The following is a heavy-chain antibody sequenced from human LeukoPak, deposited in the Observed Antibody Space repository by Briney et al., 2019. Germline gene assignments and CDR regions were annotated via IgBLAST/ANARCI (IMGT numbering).Heavy chain of an antibody. J-gene: IGHJ4*02. CDR3: AGSSSWPPYYFDY. V-gene: IGHV4-39*07. CDR2: IYYSGST. CDR1: GGSISSSSYY. Sequence: SETLSLTCTVSGGSISSSSYYWGWIRQPPGKGLEWIGSIYYSGSTYYNPSLKSRVTISVDTSKNQFSLKLSSVTAADTAAYYCAGSSSWPPYYFDYWGQGTLVTVSS. D-gene: IGHD6-13*01.